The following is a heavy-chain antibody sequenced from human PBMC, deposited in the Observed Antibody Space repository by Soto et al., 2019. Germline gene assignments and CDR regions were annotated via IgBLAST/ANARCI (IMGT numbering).Heavy chain of an antibody. J-gene: IGHJ4*02. D-gene: IGHD3-16*01. CDR1: GFTLSSYS. V-gene: IGHV3-21*01. CDR2: ISSSSSYI. Sequence: EVQLVESGGGLVRPGGSLRLSCAASGFTLSSYSMNWVRQAPGKGLEWVSSISSSSSYIYYADSVKGRFTVSRDNAQNSLYLQMNSLRGEDTAVYYCARDWGGEGTFDYWGQGTLVTVSS. CDR3: ARDWGGEGTFDY.